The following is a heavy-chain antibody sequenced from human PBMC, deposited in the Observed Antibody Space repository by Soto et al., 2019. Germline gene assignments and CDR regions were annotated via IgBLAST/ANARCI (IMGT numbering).Heavy chain of an antibody. V-gene: IGHV1-69*02. J-gene: IGHJ4*02. CDR2: IIPILGIA. CDR3: AVLIAAAGRDY. CDR1: GGTFSSYT. D-gene: IGHD6-13*01. Sequence: QVQLVQSGAEVKKPGSSVKVSCKASGGTFSSYTISWVRQAPGQGLEWMGRIIPILGIANYAQKFQGRGTITADKSTSTAYMELSSLRSEDTAVYYCAVLIAAAGRDYWGQGTLGTVSS.